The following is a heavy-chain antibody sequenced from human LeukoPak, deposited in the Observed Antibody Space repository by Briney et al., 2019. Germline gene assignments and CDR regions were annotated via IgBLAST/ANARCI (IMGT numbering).Heavy chain of an antibody. Sequence: GGSLRLSCAASGFTFSSYSMNWVPQAPGKGLEWVSSISSSSSYIYYADSVKGRFTISRDNAKISLYLQMNSLRAEDTAVYYCARKASSRPSTAYDYWGQGTLVTVSS. CDR3: ARKASSRPSTAYDY. CDR2: ISSSSSYI. J-gene: IGHJ4*02. D-gene: IGHD6-13*01. V-gene: IGHV3-21*01. CDR1: GFTFSSYS.